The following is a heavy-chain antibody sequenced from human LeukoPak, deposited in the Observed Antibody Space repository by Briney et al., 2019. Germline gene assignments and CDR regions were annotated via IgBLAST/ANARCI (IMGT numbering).Heavy chain of an antibody. J-gene: IGHJ4*02. CDR2: ISSISSHI. CDR1: GFTFSSYA. CDR3: ARVPDGWWLLDY. D-gene: IGHD2-15*01. V-gene: IGHV3-21*01. Sequence: PGGSLRLSCAVSGFTFSSYAMSWVRQAPGKGLEWVSSISSISSHIYYAESVEGRFTISRDNAKNSLYLQMNSLRAEDTAVYYCARVPDGWWLLDYWGQGTRVIVSP.